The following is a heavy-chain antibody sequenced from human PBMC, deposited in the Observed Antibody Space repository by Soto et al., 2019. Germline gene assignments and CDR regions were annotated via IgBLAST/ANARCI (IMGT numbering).Heavy chain of an antibody. V-gene: IGHV4-4*07. CDR3: ARESGDNWTYEVE. CDR1: GGSIADYS. CDR2: ISINGNS. D-gene: IGHD1-20*01. J-gene: IGHJ4*02. Sequence: QVQVKESGPGLVKPSETLSLTCTVSGGSIADYSWSWIRQSAGKGLEWLGRISINGNSHYHPSIRSRVTMSIETSKNQFSLNLRSVTAADTAVYYCARESGDNWTYEVEWGQGTLVTVSS.